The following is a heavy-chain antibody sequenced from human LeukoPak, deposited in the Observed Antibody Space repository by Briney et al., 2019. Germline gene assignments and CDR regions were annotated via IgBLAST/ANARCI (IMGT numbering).Heavy chain of an antibody. CDR2: ISSSGSII. J-gene: IGHJ4*02. V-gene: IGHV3-11*04. CDR1: GFTFSDYY. D-gene: IGHD5-24*01. CDR3: TRVEWLQFPDY. Sequence: GGSLRLSCAASGFTFSDYYMSWIRQAPGKGLEWVSYISSSGSIIYSADSVKGRFTISRDNAKNSLYLQMNSLRAEDTAVYYCTRVEWLQFPDYWGQGTLVTVSS.